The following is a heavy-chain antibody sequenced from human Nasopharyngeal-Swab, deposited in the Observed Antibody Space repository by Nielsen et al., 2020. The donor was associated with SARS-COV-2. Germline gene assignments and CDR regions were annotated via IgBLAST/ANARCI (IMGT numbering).Heavy chain of an antibody. CDR3: ARVGGYSYGYGTDY. CDR1: GGSISSYY. CDR2: IYTSGST. J-gene: IGHJ4*02. D-gene: IGHD5-18*01. Sequence: GSLRLSCTVSGGSISSYYWSWIRQPAGKGLEWIGRIYTSGSTNYNPSLKSRVTMSVDTSKNQFSLKLSSVTAADTAVYYCARVGGYSYGYGTDYWGQGTLVTVSS. V-gene: IGHV4-4*07.